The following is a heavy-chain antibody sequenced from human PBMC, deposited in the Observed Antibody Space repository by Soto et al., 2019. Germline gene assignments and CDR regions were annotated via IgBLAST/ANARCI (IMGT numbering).Heavy chain of an antibody. CDR3: AKDPQQLIVYFDV. V-gene: IGHV3-23*01. D-gene: IGHD6-13*01. Sequence: GGSLRLSCAASGFPFSSHSMSWVRQAPGKGLEWVSSISDNGGTTYYADSVKGRFTISRDNSKNTLYLQMNSLRAEDTAVYYGAKDPQQLIVYFDVWGQGTMVTVSS. CDR1: GFPFSSHS. J-gene: IGHJ4*02. CDR2: ISDNGGTT.